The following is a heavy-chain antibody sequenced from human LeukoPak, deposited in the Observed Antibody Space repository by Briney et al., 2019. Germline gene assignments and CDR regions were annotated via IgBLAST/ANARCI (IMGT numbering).Heavy chain of an antibody. CDR3: AKSAAIAYYFDY. Sequence: GRSLRLSCAASGFTFSSYGMHWVRQAPGKGLEWVAVISYDGSNKYYADSVKGRFTISRDNSKNTLYLQMNSLRAEDTAVYYCAKSAAIAYYFDYWGQGTLVTVSS. D-gene: IGHD2-2*02. CDR1: GFTFSSYG. V-gene: IGHV3-30*18. J-gene: IGHJ4*02. CDR2: ISYDGSNK.